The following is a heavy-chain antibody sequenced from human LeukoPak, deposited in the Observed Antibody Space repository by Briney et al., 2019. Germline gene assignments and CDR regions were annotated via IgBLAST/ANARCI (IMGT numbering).Heavy chain of an antibody. Sequence: PSETLSLTCTVSGGSITSGGYYWSWIRQHPGKGREWIGYMYYSGSTYYNPSLRSRVIISLDTSKNQLSLKLSSVTAADTAVYYCARYSSTWHNFDYWGQGTLVTVSS. D-gene: IGHD6-13*01. J-gene: IGHJ4*02. CDR3: ARYSSTWHNFDY. V-gene: IGHV4-31*03. CDR2: MYYSGST. CDR1: GGSITSGGYY.